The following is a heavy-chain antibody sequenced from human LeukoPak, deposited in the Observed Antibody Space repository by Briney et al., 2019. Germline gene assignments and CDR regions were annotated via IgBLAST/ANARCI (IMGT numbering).Heavy chain of an antibody. J-gene: IGHJ6*03. CDR1: GDSISRAIYY. V-gene: IGHV4-39*01. D-gene: IGHD6-6*01. Sequence: SETLSLTCTVSGDSISRAIYYWGWIRQPPGKGLEWIGSIYYSGSPYYSPSLKSRATISVDTSKNQFSLKLSSVTAAETAVYYCARVRSSSSGIHYYYYYMDVWGKGTTVTVSS. CDR3: ARVRSSSSGIHYYYYYMDV. CDR2: IYYSGSP.